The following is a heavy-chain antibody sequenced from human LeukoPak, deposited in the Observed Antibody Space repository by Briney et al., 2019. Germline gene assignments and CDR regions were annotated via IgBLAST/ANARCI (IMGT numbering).Heavy chain of an antibody. V-gene: IGHV4-39*01. CDR1: GGSTTSNSYY. J-gene: IGHJ4*02. D-gene: IGHD4-23*01. Sequence: SETLSLTCTVSGGSTTSNSYYWGWIRQPPGKGLEWIGSMFYSGSSYYNPSLQSRVTISVDTSKNQFSLKLSSVTAADTAVYYCARHLHYGGNPNYFDYWGQGTLVTVSS. CDR3: ARHLHYGGNPNYFDY. CDR2: MFYSGSS.